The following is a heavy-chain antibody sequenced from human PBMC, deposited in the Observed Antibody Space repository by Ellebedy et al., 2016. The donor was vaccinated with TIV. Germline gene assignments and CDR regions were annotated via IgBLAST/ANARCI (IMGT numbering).Heavy chain of an antibody. CDR2: IIPILGKA. D-gene: IGHD4-23*01. V-gene: IGHV1-69*10. J-gene: IGHJ4*02. CDR3: ARVGNYYGGNPSYYFDY. Sequence: AASVKVSCKASGGTFSSYGISWVRQAPGQGLEWMGGIIPILGKANYAQKFQGRVTITADESTYTAYMELSRLRSEDTAVYYCARVGNYYGGNPSYYFDYWGQGTLVTVSS. CDR1: GGTFSSYG.